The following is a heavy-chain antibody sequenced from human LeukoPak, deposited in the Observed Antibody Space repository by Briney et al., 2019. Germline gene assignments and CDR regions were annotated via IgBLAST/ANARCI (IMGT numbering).Heavy chain of an antibody. CDR1: GFTFRSYG. CDR2: IGYDGSNR. J-gene: IGHJ6*03. CDR3: AKDSNYYYIDV. V-gene: IGHV3-30*02. D-gene: IGHD6-13*01. Sequence: GGSLRLSCAASGFTFRSYGMHWVRQAPGKGLEWVTFIGYDGSNRYYTDSVKGRFTISRDNSKNTLYLQMNSLRTEDTAVYYCAKDSNYYYIDVWGKGTTVTVSS.